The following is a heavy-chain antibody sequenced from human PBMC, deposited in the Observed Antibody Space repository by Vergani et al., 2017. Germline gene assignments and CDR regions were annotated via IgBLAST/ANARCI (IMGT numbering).Heavy chain of an antibody. CDR3: ARGPRLRCLEWYLTGDYSYYYYMDV. CDR1: GYTFTSYD. V-gene: IGHV1-8*01. Sequence: QVQLVQSGAEVKKPGASVKVSCKASGYTFTSYDINWVRQATGQGLEWMGWMNPNSGNTGYAQKFQGRVTMTRNTAISTAYMELSTLRSEDTAVYYCARGPRLRCLEWYLTGDYSYYYYMDVWGKGTTVTVSS. J-gene: IGHJ6*03. CDR2: MNPNSGNT. D-gene: IGHD3-3*01.